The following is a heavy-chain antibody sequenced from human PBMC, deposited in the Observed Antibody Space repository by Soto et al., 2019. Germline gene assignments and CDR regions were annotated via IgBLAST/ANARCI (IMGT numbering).Heavy chain of an antibody. CDR3: AGRNSLASVSLNFRELSNYKWIDP. CDR1: GDSITNSNYY. CDR2: IYYIGST. Sequence: SETLSLTCTVSGDSITNSNYYWGWFRQPPGKGLEWIASIYYIGSTYYNLSLKSRVTISVDTSNNQFSLNLNSVTASDTAVYNCAGRNSLASVSLNFRELSNYKWIDPWGPGTLVTVSS. V-gene: IGHV4-39*01. J-gene: IGHJ5*02. D-gene: IGHD3-16*02.